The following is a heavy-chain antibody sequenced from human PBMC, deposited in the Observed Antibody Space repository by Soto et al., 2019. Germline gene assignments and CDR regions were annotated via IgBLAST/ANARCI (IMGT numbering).Heavy chain of an antibody. V-gene: IGHV3-30-3*01. CDR3: ARDWRTAGTTGWFDP. CDR1: GFTFSTHA. CDR2: ISYDGTTR. Sequence: QEQVVESGGGVVQPGRSLRLSCAASGFTFSTHAMHWVRQAPGRGLEWVAIISYDGTTRVYADSVKGRFTISRDNSKNAVYLQMNSLRSEDTALYYCARDWRTAGTTGWFDPWGQGTLVTVSS. D-gene: IGHD6-13*01. J-gene: IGHJ5*02.